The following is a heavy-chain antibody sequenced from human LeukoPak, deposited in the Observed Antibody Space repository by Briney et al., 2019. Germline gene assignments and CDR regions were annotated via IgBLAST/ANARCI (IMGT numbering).Heavy chain of an antibody. Sequence: GGSLRLSCAASGFTFSSYGMHWVRQAPGKGLEWVAFIRYDGSNKYYADSVKGRFTISRDNSKNTLYLQMNSLRAEDTAVYYCAKDPYCGGDCSITYYYYYMDVWGKGTTVTISS. J-gene: IGHJ6*03. CDR1: GFTFSSYG. V-gene: IGHV3-30*02. CDR2: IRYDGSNK. CDR3: AKDPYCGGDCSITYYYYYMDV. D-gene: IGHD2-21*02.